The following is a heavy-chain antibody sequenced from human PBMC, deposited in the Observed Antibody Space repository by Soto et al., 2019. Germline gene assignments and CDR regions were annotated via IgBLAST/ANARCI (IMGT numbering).Heavy chain of an antibody. J-gene: IGHJ3*02. D-gene: IGHD3-3*01. Sequence: SVKVSCKASGGTFSSYAISWVRQAPGQGLEWMGGIIPIFGTANYAQKFQGRVTITADESTSTAYMELSSLRSEDTAVYYCARGTVTIFGVVTAHDAFDIWGKGTMVTVSS. CDR2: IIPIFGTA. CDR3: ARGTVTIFGVVTAHDAFDI. V-gene: IGHV1-69*13. CDR1: GGTFSSYA.